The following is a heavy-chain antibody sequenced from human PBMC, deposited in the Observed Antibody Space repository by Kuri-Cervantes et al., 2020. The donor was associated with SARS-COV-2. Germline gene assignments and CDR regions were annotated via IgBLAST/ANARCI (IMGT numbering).Heavy chain of an antibody. CDR1: GFTFSSYA. V-gene: IGHV3-30-3*01. CDR3: AREGELRAFDI. Sequence: GGSLRLSCAASGFTFSSYAMHWIRQAPGKGLEWVAVISYDGSNKYYADSVKGRFTISRDNSKNTLYLQMNSLRAEDTAVYYCAREGELRAFDIWGQGTTVTVSS. D-gene: IGHD1-26*01. J-gene: IGHJ3*02. CDR2: ISYDGSNK.